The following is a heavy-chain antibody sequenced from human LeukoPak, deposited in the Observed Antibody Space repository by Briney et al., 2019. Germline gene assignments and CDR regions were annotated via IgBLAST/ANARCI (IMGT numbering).Heavy chain of an antibody. J-gene: IGHJ5*02. CDR3: ASRSAGGGWFDP. CDR2: IKQDGSEK. Sequence: GGSLRLSCVASGFTFSSRDWMTWVRQAPGKGLEWVANIKQDGSEKNYVDSVKGRFTISRDNAKNSLYLQMNSLRAEDTAVYYCASRSAGGGWFDPWGQGTLVTVSS. D-gene: IGHD4-23*01. V-gene: IGHV3-7*01. CDR1: GFTFSSRDW.